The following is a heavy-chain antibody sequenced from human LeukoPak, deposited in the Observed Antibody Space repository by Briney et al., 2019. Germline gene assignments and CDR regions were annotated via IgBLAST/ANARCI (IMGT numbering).Heavy chain of an antibody. V-gene: IGHV3-21*01. CDR3: ARGTPTTRAFDY. CDR1: GLTFSSYN. CDR2: ISSSSNYI. J-gene: IGHJ4*02. Sequence: GGSLRLSCAASGLTFSSYNMNWVRQAPGKGLEWVSFISSSSNYIYYTDSVKGRFTISRDNAKNSLFLQMNSLRAEDTAVYYCARGTPTTRAFDYWGQGTLVTVSS. D-gene: IGHD4-11*01.